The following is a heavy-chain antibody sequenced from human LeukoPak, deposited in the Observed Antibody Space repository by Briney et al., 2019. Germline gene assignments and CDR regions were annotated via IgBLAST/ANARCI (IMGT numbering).Heavy chain of an antibody. CDR1: GYTLTELS. V-gene: IGHV1-69*05. Sequence: ASVKVSCKVSGYTLTELSMHWVRQAPGKGLEWMGGIIPIFGTANYAQKFQGRVTITTDESTSTAYMELSSLRSEDTAVYYCASGEYSSGWYWTDYWGQGTLVTVSS. J-gene: IGHJ4*02. D-gene: IGHD6-19*01. CDR3: ASGEYSSGWYWTDY. CDR2: IIPIFGTA.